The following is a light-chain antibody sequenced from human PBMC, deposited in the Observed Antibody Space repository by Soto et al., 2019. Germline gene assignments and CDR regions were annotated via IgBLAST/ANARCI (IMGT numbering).Light chain of an antibody. CDR3: SSFAGNNNLV. V-gene: IGLV2-8*01. CDR1: SSDVGGYNY. CDR2: EVS. Sequence: SALTQPPSASGSPGQSVTISCTGTSSDVGGYNYVSWYQQHPGKAPKLMISEVSKRPSGVPDRFSGSKSGNTASLTVSGLQAEDEADYYCSSFAGNNNLVFGGGTKLTV. J-gene: IGLJ2*01.